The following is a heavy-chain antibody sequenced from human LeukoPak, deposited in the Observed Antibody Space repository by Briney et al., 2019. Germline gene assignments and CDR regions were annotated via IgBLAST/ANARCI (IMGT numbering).Heavy chain of an antibody. CDR2: IIPILDIA. CDR3: ARESQLSGSSLSY. J-gene: IGHJ4*02. CDR1: GGTFSSYA. Sequence: GASVKVSCKASGGTFSSYAISWARQAPGQGLEWMGRIIPILDIANYAQNFQGRVTITADKSTSTAYMELSSLRSEDTAVYYCARESQLSGSSLSYWGQGTLVTVSS. D-gene: IGHD6-13*01. V-gene: IGHV1-69*04.